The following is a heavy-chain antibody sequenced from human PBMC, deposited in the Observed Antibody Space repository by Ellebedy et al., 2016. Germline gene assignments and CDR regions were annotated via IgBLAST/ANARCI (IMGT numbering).Heavy chain of an antibody. Sequence: SETLSLTCTVSGGSISSSGYYWAWIRQPPGKGLEWIASVYYTGFTFYNPSLKSPVTMSVDTSKNHFSLKLTSVTAADTAVYYCATSRELVEWGQGTLVTVSS. CDR1: GGSISSSGYY. J-gene: IGHJ4*02. D-gene: IGHD1-26*01. CDR3: ATSRELVE. CDR2: VYYTGFT. V-gene: IGHV4-39*07.